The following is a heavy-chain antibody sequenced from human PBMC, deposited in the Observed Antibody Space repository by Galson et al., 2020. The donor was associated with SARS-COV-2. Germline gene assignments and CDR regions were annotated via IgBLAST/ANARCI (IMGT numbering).Heavy chain of an antibody. CDR2: LYYSGST. V-gene: IGHV4-31*03. Sequence: ASETLSLTCTVSGGSISSGGYYWSWLRQHPGKGLEWIGYLYYSGSTYYNPSLKSRVTISVDTSKNQFSLKLSSVTAADTAVYYCARDSPGADGMDVWGQGTTVTVSS. CDR1: GGSISSGGYY. J-gene: IGHJ6*02. CDR3: ARDSPGADGMDV.